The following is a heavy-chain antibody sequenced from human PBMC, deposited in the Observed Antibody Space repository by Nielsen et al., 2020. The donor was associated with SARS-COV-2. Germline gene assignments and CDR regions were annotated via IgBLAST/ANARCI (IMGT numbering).Heavy chain of an antibody. Sequence: GESLKISCKGSGYSFTSYWISWVRQMPGKGLEWMGRIDPSDSYTNYSPSFQGHVTISADKSISTAYLQWSSLKASDTAMYYCARLPYYYLGSKNWFDPWGQGTLVTVSS. D-gene: IGHD3-10*01. CDR3: ARLPYYYLGSKNWFDP. CDR2: IDPSDSYT. CDR1: GYSFTSYW. V-gene: IGHV5-10-1*01. J-gene: IGHJ5*02.